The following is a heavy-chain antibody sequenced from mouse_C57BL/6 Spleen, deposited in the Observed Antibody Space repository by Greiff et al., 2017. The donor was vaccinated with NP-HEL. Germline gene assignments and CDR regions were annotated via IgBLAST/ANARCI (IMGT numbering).Heavy chain of an antibody. D-gene: IGHD1-1*01. CDR2: INYDGSST. J-gene: IGHJ2*01. CDR1: GFTFSDYY. CDR3: ARASTTVVYFDY. Sequence: EVKVVESEGGLVQPGSSMKLSCTASGFTFSDYYMAWVRQVPEKGLEWVANINYDGSSTYYLDSLKSRFIISRDNAKNILYLQMSSLKSEDTATYYCARASTTVVYFDYWGQGTTLTVSS. V-gene: IGHV5-16*01.